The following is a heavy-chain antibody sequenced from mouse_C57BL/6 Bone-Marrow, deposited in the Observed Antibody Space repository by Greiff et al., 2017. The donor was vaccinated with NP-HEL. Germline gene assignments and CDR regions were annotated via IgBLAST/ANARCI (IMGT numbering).Heavy chain of an antibody. CDR3: ARYYYGSRGWYFEV. V-gene: IGHV1-72*01. CDR1: GYTFTSYW. CDR2: IDPNSGGT. Sequence: VQLQQPGADLVKPGASVKLSCKASGYTFTSYWMHWVKQRPGRGLEWIGRIDPNSGGTKFNEKFKTKATLTVDKPSSTAYMQLSSLTSEDSAVYYWARYYYGSRGWYFEVWGTGTTVTVSS. D-gene: IGHD1-1*01. J-gene: IGHJ1*03.